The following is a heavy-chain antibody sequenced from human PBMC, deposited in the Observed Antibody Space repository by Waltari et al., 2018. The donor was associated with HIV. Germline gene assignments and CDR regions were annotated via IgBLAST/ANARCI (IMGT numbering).Heavy chain of an antibody. Sequence: EVQLVESGGGLVKPGGSLRLSCAASRFSFSDFGMNWIRQTPGKGLEWVSSISSSSTYIYYADSVKGRFTISRDNAKNSLSLQMNSLRAEDTAVYYCATTPGAAAKGFWGQGTLVTVSS. CDR2: ISSSSTYI. V-gene: IGHV3-21*01. CDR3: ATTPGAAAKGF. J-gene: IGHJ4*02. D-gene: IGHD6-13*01. CDR1: RFSFSDFG.